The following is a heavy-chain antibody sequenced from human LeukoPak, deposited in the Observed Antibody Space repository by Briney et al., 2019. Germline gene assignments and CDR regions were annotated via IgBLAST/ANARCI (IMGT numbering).Heavy chain of an antibody. CDR3: ASCDTGDCYDYYYGMDV. CDR2: IIPIFGTA. V-gene: IGHV1-69*13. Sequence: ASVKVSCKASGGTFSSYAISWVRQAPGQGLEWMGGIIPIFGTANYAQKFQGRVTITADESTSTAYMELSSLRSEDTAVYYCASCDTGDCYDYYYGMDVWGQGTTVTVSS. D-gene: IGHD2-21*02. CDR1: GGTFSSYA. J-gene: IGHJ6*02.